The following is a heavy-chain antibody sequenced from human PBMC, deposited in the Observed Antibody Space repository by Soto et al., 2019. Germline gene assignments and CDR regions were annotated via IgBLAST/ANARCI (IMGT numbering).Heavy chain of an antibody. CDR3: AMRAGTGYYYGMDV. CDR1: GGTFSSYS. D-gene: IGHD6-19*01. J-gene: IGHJ6*02. CDR2: IIPIFGTA. V-gene: IGHV1-69*13. Sequence: SVKVSCKASGGTFSSYSISWVRQAPGQGLEWMGGIIPIFGTANYAQKFQGRVTITADESTSTAYMELSSLRSEDTAVYYCAMRAGTGYYYGMDVWGQGTTVTVSS.